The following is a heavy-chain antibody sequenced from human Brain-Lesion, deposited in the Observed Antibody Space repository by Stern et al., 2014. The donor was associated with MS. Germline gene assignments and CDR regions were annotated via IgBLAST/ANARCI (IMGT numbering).Heavy chain of an antibody. CDR3: ARKTDTTMGGDY. D-gene: IGHD5-18*01. V-gene: IGHV3-53*01. Sequence: EVQLVESGGGLIQPGGSLRLYCAASGFSVSTNFMTWVRQAPGKGLEWVSLIYSNGDKQYADSVKGRFTISRDSSKNTLYLQMNSLRAEDTAVYYCARKTDTTMGGDYWGPGALVTVSS. J-gene: IGHJ4*02. CDR2: IYSNGDK. CDR1: GFSVSTNF.